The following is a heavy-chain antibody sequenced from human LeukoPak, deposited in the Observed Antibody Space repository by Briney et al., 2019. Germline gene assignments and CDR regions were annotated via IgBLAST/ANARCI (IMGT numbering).Heavy chain of an antibody. CDR2: INPNSGGT. V-gene: IGHV1-2*02. D-gene: IGHD6-13*01. Sequence: ASVTVSCKASGYTFTGYYMHWVRQAPGQGLEWMGWINPNSGGTNYAQKFQGRVTMTRDTSISTAYMELSRLRSDDTAVYYCARQQLGYYYMDVWGKGTTVTVSS. CDR3: ARQQLGYYYMDV. J-gene: IGHJ6*03. CDR1: GYTFTGYY.